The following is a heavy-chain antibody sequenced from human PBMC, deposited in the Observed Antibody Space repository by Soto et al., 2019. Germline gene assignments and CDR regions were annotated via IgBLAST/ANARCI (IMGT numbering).Heavy chain of an antibody. J-gene: IGHJ4*02. CDR3: ARSQDYDFWSGYYPYYFDY. Sequence: QVQLQESGPGLVKPSGTLSLTCAVSGGSISSSNWWSWVRQPPGKGLEWIGEIYHSGSTNYNPSHKSRVTISVAKSKNQCSRKRSSVTAADTAVYYCARSQDYDFWSGYYPYYFDYWGQGTLVTVSS. D-gene: IGHD3-3*01. CDR1: GGSISSSNW. V-gene: IGHV4-4*02. CDR2: IYHSGST.